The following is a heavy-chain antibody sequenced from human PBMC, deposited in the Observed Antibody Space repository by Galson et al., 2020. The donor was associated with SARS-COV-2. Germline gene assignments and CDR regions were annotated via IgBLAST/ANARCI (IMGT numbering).Heavy chain of an antibody. CDR1: GFTFSSYA. CDR3: ARDGGSYLDL. D-gene: IGHD1-26*01. Sequence: TGGSLRFSCAASGFTFSSYAMHWVRQAPGKGLEWVAVISYDGSNKYYADSVKGRFTISRDNSKNTLYLQMNSLRAEDTAVYYCARDGGSYLDLWGQGTLVTVSS. CDR2: ISYDGSNK. J-gene: IGHJ5*02. V-gene: IGHV3-30-3*01.